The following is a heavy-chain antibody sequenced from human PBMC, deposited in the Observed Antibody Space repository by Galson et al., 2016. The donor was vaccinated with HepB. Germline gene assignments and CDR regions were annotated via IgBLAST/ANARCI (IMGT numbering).Heavy chain of an antibody. D-gene: IGHD5-12*01. J-gene: IGHJ6*04. V-gene: IGHV4-31*03. CDR3: ARDRRVATTHFFYFGMDV. CDR2: IHYRGTT. CDR1: GGSISSGGNY. Sequence: TLSLTCTVSGGSISSGGNYWSWIRQRPGKGLEWIGCIHYRGTTYYDPSLRSRVTISLATSKNQFSLNLTSVTAADTAGYYCARDRRVATTHFFYFGMDVWDRGTTVTVSS.